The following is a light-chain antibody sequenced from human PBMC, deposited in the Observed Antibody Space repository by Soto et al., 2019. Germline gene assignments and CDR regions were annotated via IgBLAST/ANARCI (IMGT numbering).Light chain of an antibody. Sequence: QPVLTQSSSASASLGSSVKLTCTLSSGHSSYIIAWHQQQPGKAPRYLMKLEGSGSYNKGSGVPDRFSGSSSGADRYLTISNLHSEDEAYYYCETWDGNTRGVFGGGTQLTVL. V-gene: IGLV4-60*03. CDR2: LEGSGSY. J-gene: IGLJ2*01. CDR1: SGHSSYI. CDR3: ETWDGNTRGV.